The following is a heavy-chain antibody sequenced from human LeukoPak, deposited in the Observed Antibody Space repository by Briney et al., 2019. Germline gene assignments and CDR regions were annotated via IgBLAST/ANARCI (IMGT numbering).Heavy chain of an antibody. CDR2: IYSGGST. D-gene: IGHD3-16*01. CDR3: ATSPRVTLYVMGDFAY. J-gene: IGHJ4*02. CDR1: GFTVSSNY. V-gene: IGHV3-53*01. Sequence: GGSLRLSCAASGFTVSSNYMSWVRQAPGKGLEWVSVIYSGGSTYYADSVKGRFTISRDTSDNTIYLQMNSLRADDTAVYYCATSPRVTLYVMGDFAYWGQGTLVTVSS.